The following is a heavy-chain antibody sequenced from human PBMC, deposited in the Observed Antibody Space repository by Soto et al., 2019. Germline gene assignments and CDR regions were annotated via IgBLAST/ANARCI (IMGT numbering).Heavy chain of an antibody. D-gene: IGHD3-9*01. J-gene: IGHJ6*02. V-gene: IGHV4-30-2*05. CDR3: ARDGPIYDILSARYFYGMDV. Sequence: LSLTCAVSGGSISSGGYSWSWIRQPPGKGLEWIGYIYHSGSTYYNPSLKSRVTISVDTSASTAYMELSSLRSEDTAVYYCARDGPIYDILSARYFYGMDVWGQGTTVTVSS. CDR2: IYHSGST. CDR1: GGSISSGGYS.